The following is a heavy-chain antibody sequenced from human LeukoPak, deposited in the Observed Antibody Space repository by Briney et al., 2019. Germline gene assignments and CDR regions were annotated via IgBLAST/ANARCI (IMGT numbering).Heavy chain of an antibody. J-gene: IGHJ4*02. CDR2: IYPGDSDT. D-gene: IGHD6-13*01. CDR3: ARNLRRGSWIG. CDR1: GYSFTSYW. V-gene: IGHV5-51*04. Sequence: GESLKISCKGSGYSFTSYWIGWVRQMPGKGLEWMGIIYPGDSDTRYSPSFQGKVTISADKPISTAYLQWSSLKASDTAMYYWARNLRRGSWIGCGQGTLATVSS.